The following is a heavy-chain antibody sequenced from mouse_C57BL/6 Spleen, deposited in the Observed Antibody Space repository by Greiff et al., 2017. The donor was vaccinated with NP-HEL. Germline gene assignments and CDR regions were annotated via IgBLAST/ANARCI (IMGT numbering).Heavy chain of an antibody. J-gene: IGHJ1*03. D-gene: IGHD1-1*01. CDR1: GFTFSSYA. Sequence: EVKLMESGGGLVKPGGSLKLSCAASGFTFSSYAMSWVRQTPEKRLEWVATISDGGSYTYYPDNVKGRFTISRDNAKNNLYLQMSHLKSEDTAMYYCARESGSRDWYIDVWGTVTTVTVSS. V-gene: IGHV5-4*01. CDR2: ISDGGSYT. CDR3: ARESGSRDWYIDV.